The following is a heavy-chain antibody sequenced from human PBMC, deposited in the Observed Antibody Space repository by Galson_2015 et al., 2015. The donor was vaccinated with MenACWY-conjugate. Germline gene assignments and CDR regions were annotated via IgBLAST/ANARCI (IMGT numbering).Heavy chain of an antibody. CDR3: AAWTADDNY. CDR2: INPEGSRG. Sequence: SLRLSCAGNMLNFSNYNMNWIRQAPGSGLEWVANINPEGSRGTYVDSVKGRFTISRDNAENSVYLEMNSLRPEDTAVFYCAAWTADDNYWAQGTLVTVSS. V-gene: IGHV3-7*01. CDR1: MLNFSNYN. D-gene: IGHD3/OR15-3a*01. J-gene: IGHJ4*02.